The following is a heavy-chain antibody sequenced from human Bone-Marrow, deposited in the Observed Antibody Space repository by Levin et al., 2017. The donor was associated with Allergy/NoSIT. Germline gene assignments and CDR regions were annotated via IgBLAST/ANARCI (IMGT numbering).Heavy chain of an antibody. CDR1: TYSINNNNW. J-gene: IGHJ4*02. Sequence: SQTLSLTCAVSTYSINNNNWWAWIRQPPGKGLEWIGYIFHSGGAYYNPSLKSRVSMSLDTSKNHFSLKLTSVTAVDTAVYYCARTPSQWLERSYFDYWGQGSLVTVAS. V-gene: IGHV4-28*01. CDR2: IFHSGGA. CDR3: ARTPSQWLERSYFDY. D-gene: IGHD6-19*01.